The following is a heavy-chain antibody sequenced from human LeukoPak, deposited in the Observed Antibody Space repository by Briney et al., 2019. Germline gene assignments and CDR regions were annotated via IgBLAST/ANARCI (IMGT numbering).Heavy chain of an antibody. CDR1: GFTFSSYE. J-gene: IGHJ5*02. D-gene: IGHD5-12*01. CDR3: ATDPSGYDFHWFDP. V-gene: IGHV3-48*03. CDR2: ISSSGSTI. Sequence: GGSLRLSCAASGFTFSSYEMNWVRQAPGKGLEWVSYISSSGSTIYYADSVKGRFTISRDNAKNSLYLQMNSLRAEDTAVYYCATDPSGYDFHWFDPWGQGTLVTVSS.